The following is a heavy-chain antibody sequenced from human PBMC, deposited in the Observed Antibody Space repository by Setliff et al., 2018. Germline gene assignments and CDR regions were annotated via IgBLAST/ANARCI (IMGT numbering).Heavy chain of an antibody. CDR3: ARLPGYCSGGRCYGYYTFDI. J-gene: IGHJ3*02. Sequence: SETLSLTCSVSGGSISSGSDYWTWIRQPAGKGLEWIGSINYSGTTYYNPSLQSRVSISRDTSQNRFSLEVTSVTATDTAMYYCARLPGYCSGGRCYGYYTFDIWGQGTMVTVSS. CDR2: INYSGTT. D-gene: IGHD2-15*01. CDR1: GGSISSGSDY. V-gene: IGHV4-39*01.